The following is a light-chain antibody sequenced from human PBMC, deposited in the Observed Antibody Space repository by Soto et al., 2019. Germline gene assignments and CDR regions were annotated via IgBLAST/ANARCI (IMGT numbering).Light chain of an antibody. CDR2: EXE. V-gene: IGLV6-57*01. CDR3: QSYDTRAVV. CDR1: SGSIASNY. Sequence: NFMLTQPHSVSESPGKTVTISCTRSSGSIASNYVQWYQQRPGSSPTTVIYEXEKRPSXXXXXXXGSIDSSSNSASLTISXXXXXXXXXYYCQSYDTRAVVFGGGTKLTVL. J-gene: IGLJ3*02.